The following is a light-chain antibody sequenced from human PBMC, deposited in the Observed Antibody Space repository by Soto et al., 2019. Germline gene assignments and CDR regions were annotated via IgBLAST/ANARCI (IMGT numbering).Light chain of an antibody. CDR2: AAS. Sequence: EIVLTQSPATLSSSPGERATLSCRASQTVNSRLAWYQHKPGQAPRLVIYAASTRATGIPDRFSGSVSGTEFTLTISSLQSEDFAFYYCQQCNNWPRTFGQGTKVDI. J-gene: IGKJ1*01. CDR3: QQCNNWPRT. V-gene: IGKV3-15*01. CDR1: QTVNSR.